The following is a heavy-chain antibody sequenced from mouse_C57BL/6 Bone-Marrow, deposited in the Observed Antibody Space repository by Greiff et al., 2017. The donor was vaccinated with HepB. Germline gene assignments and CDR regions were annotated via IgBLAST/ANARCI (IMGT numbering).Heavy chain of an antibody. D-gene: IGHD1-1*01. J-gene: IGHJ1*03. Sequence: QVQLQQPGAELVRPGSSVKLSCKASGYTFTSYWMHWVKQRPIQGLEWIGNIDPSDSETHYNQKFKDKATLTVDKSSSTAYMQLSSLTSEDSAVYYCARGYYGSSRGWYFDVWGTGTTVTVST. CDR2: IDPSDSET. CDR1: GYTFTSYW. CDR3: ARGYYGSSRGWYFDV. V-gene: IGHV1-52*01.